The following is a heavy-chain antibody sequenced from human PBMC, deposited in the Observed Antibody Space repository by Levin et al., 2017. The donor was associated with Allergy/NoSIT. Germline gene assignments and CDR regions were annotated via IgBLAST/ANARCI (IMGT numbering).Heavy chain of an antibody. CDR2: ISYDGSNK. Sequence: GGSLRLSCAASGFTFSSYGMHWVRQAPGKGLEWVAVISYDGSNKYYADSVKGRFTISRDNSKNTLYLQMNSLRAEDTAVYYCAKIPFSIAVAGRVHWGQGTLVTVSS. J-gene: IGHJ4*02. CDR3: AKIPFSIAVAGRVH. V-gene: IGHV3-30*18. D-gene: IGHD6-19*01. CDR1: GFTFSSYG.